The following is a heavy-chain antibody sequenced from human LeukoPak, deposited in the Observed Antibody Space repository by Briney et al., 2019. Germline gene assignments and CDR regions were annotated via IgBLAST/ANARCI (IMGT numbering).Heavy chain of an antibody. V-gene: IGHV4-34*01. CDR3: AAGPPKYYFDY. D-gene: IGHD6-13*01. J-gene: IGHJ4*02. CDR2: INHSGST. CDR1: GGSFSGYY. Sequence: SETLSLTCAVYGGSFSGYYWSWIRQPPGKGLEWIGEINHSGSTNYNPSLKSRVTISVDTSKNQFSLKLSSVTAADTAVYYCAAGPPKYYFDYWGQGTLVTVSS.